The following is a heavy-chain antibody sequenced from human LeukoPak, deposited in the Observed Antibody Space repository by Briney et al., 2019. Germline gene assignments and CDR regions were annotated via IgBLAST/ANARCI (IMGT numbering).Heavy chain of an antibody. CDR2: ISGNGGIT. CDR1: GFTFSNYA. J-gene: IGHJ4*02. V-gene: IGHV3-23*01. Sequence: GGSLRLSCAASGFTFSNYAMSWVRQAPGKGLEWVSVISGNGGITYFADSVKGRFTISRVNSKNTLYLQMNSLRVEDTAVYYCAKETIRSLDYWGQGTLVTVSS. D-gene: IGHD1-14*01. CDR3: AKETIRSLDY.